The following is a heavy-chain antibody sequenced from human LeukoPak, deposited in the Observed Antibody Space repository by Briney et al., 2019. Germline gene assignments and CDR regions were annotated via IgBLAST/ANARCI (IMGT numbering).Heavy chain of an antibody. Sequence: ASVKVPCKASGYTFTSYYMHWVRQAPGQGLEWMGIINPSGGSTSYAQKFQGRVTMTSDMSTSTVYMELSSLRSEDTAVYYCARDKVTMVRGVIRGACDIWGQGTMVTVSS. CDR1: GYTFTSYY. CDR3: ARDKVTMVRGVIRGACDI. D-gene: IGHD3-10*01. J-gene: IGHJ3*02. V-gene: IGHV1-46*01. CDR2: INPSGGST.